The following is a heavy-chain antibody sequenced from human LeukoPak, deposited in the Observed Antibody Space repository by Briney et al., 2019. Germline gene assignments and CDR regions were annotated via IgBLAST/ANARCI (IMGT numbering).Heavy chain of an antibody. CDR1: GFTFSNAW. J-gene: IGHJ4*02. CDR3: TTDTADDFWSGYSQYYFDY. V-gene: IGHV3-15*01. CDR2: IKSKTDGGTT. D-gene: IGHD3-3*01. Sequence: GGSLRLSCAASGFTFSNAWMSWVRQAPGKGLEWVGRIKSKTDGGTTDYAAPVKGRFTISRDDSKNTLYLQMNSLKTQDTAVYYCTTDTADDFWSGYSQYYFDYWGQGTLVSVSS.